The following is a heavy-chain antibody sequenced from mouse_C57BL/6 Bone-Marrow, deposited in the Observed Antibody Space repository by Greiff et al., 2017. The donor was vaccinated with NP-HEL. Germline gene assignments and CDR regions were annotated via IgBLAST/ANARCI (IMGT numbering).Heavy chain of an antibody. CDR2: ISSGGDYI. CDR3: TREEGLREVFAY. Sequence: EVQLVESGEGLVKPGGSLKLSCAASGFTFSSYAMSWVRQTPEKRLEWVAYISSGGDYIYYADTVKGRFTISRDNARNTLYLQMSSLKSEDTAMYYCTREEGLREVFAYWGQGTLVTVSA. CDR1: GFTFSSYA. J-gene: IGHJ3*01. V-gene: IGHV5-9-1*02. D-gene: IGHD2-4*01.